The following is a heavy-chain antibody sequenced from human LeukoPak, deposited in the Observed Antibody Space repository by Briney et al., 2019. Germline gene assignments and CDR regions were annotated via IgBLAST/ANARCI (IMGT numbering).Heavy chain of an antibody. V-gene: IGHV1-18*04. CDR2: LSAYNGNT. CDR3: ARDQGDIVVVPDAFDI. Sequence: ASVKVSCKASGYAFTSYGISWVRQAPGQGLEWMGWLSAYNGNTNYAQKLQGRVTMTTDTSTSTAYMELRSLRSDDTAVYYCARDQGDIVVVPDAFDIWGQGTMVTVSS. D-gene: IGHD2-2*01. J-gene: IGHJ3*02. CDR1: GYAFTSYG.